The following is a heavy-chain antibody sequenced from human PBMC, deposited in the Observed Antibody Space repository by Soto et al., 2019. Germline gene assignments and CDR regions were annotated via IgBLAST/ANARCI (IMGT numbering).Heavy chain of an antibody. V-gene: IGHV3-21*01. CDR1: GFTFSSYS. D-gene: IGHD5-18*01. CDR3: ARELVHTATVDY. J-gene: IGHJ4*02. CDR2: ISSSSSYI. Sequence: GGSLRLSCITSGFTFSSYSMNWVRQAPGKGLEWVSSISSSSSYIYYADSVKGRFTISRDNAKNSLFLQMNSLRAEDTAVYYCARELVHTATVDYWGQGTLVTVSS.